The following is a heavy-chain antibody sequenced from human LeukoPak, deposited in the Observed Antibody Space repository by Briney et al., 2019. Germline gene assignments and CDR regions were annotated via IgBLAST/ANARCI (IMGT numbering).Heavy chain of an antibody. CDR1: GYTFTGYY. V-gene: IGHV1-2*02. CDR2: INPNSGGT. CDR3: ARVDSGSYFFPPLVDY. D-gene: IGHD1-26*01. Sequence: ASVKVSCKASGYTFTGYYMHWVRQAPGQGLEWMGWINPNSGGTNYAQKFQGRVTMTRDTPISTAYMELSRLRSDDTAVYYCARVDSGSYFFPPLVDYWGQGTLVTVSS. J-gene: IGHJ4*02.